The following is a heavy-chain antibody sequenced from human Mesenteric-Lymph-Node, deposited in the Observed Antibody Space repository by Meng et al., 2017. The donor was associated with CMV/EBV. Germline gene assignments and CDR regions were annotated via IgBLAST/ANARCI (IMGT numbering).Heavy chain of an antibody. D-gene: IGHD5-24*01. V-gene: IGHV4-31*02. CDR1: GASIISGGRY. J-gene: IGHJ4*02. CDR2: IYYSGST. Sequence: TVCGASIISGGRYWSWIRQHPGKGLEWIGYIYYSGSTYHNPSLKSRVSISVDTSKNQFSLKLSSVTAADTAVYYCARDRDGYNLFDYWGQGTLVTVSS. CDR3: ARDRDGYNLFDY.